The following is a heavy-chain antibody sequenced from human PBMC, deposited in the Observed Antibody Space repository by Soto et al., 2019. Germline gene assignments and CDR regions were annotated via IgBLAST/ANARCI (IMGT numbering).Heavy chain of an antibody. CDR1: CTSITIGTDY. CDR2: IHYSGST. J-gene: IGHJ1*01. Sequence: SDTLYLTCNLNCTSITIGTDYWALIGQPPGKGLERIGNIHYSGSTYYNPFLMSRVNISVDTSKNHFSLKLSSVTAADTAMYYCARRHSHDFYDRSSYVPWGQG. V-gene: IGHV4-39*01. CDR3: ARRHSHDFYDRSSYVP. D-gene: IGHD3-22*01.